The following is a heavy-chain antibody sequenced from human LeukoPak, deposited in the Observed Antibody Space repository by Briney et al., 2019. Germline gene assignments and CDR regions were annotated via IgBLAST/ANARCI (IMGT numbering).Heavy chain of an antibody. CDR3: ARVSPWGFFDY. J-gene: IGHJ4*02. V-gene: IGHV3-48*04. CDR1: GFTFSSYS. Sequence: GGSLRLSCAASGFTFSSYSMNWVRQAPGKGLEWVSYISSSGSTIYYADSVKGRFTISRDNAKNSLYLQMNSLRAEDTAVYYCARVSPWGFFDYWGQGTLVTVSS. D-gene: IGHD7-27*01. CDR2: ISSSGSTI.